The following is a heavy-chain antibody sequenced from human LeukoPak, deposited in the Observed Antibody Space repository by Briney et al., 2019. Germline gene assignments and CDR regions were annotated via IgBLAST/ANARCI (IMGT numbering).Heavy chain of an antibody. J-gene: IGHJ3*02. Sequence: GGSLRLSCAASGFTFSSYWMHWVRQAPGKGLGWVSRINTDGSTTNYADAVKGRFTISRDNAKNTLYLQMNSLRAEDTAVYYCVNDYADAFAIWGQGTMVTVSS. CDR1: GFTFSSYW. D-gene: IGHD4-17*01. V-gene: IGHV3-74*01. CDR3: VNDYADAFAI. CDR2: INTDGSTT.